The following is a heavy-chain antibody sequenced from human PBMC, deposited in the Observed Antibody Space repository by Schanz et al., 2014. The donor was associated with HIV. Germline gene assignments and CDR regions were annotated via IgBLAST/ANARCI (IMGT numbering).Heavy chain of an antibody. V-gene: IGHV3-30*18. Sequence: VQLLESGGGLEQPGGSLRLSCAASGFTFRNYAMSWVRQAPGKGLEWVALIPYDGNNDFYADSVKGRFTISRDNSKNTLYLQMTTLRTEDTAVYYCAKPEYDSSGNSQSHFDYWGQGTLVTVSS. J-gene: IGHJ4*02. CDR3: AKPEYDSSGNSQSHFDY. CDR2: IPYDGNND. D-gene: IGHD3-22*01. CDR1: GFTFRNYA.